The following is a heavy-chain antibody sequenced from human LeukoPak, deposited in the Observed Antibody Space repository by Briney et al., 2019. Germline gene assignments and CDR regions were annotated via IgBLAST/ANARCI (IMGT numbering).Heavy chain of an antibody. CDR2: INHSGST. Sequence: SETLSLTCAVYGGSFSGYYWSWIRQPPEKGLEWIGEINHSGSTNYNPSLKSRVTISVDTSKNQFSLKLSSVTAADTAVYYCARAADYGGNPNAFDIWGQGTMVTVSS. D-gene: IGHD4-23*01. J-gene: IGHJ3*02. V-gene: IGHV4-34*01. CDR1: GGSFSGYY. CDR3: ARAADYGGNPNAFDI.